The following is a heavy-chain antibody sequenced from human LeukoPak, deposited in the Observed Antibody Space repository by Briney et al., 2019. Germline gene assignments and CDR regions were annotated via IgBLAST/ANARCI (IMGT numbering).Heavy chain of an antibody. CDR3: ARGFSDGGNSGTFDY. Sequence: ASVKVSCEASGYTFTGYYMHWVRQAPGQGLEWMGWINPNNGGTNYAQKFQGRVTITRNTSISTAYMELSSLRSEDTAVYYCARGFSDGGNSGTFDYWGQGTLLTVSS. J-gene: IGHJ4*02. D-gene: IGHD4-23*01. CDR1: GYTFTGYY. CDR2: INPNNGGT. V-gene: IGHV1-2*02.